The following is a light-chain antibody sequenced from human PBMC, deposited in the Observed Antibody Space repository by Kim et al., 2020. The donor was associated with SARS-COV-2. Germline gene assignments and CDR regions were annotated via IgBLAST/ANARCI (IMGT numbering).Light chain of an antibody. CDR3: QKYDSAPWT. Sequence: DIQMTQSPSSLSASVGARITITCRASQGINNYLAWYQQKPGKPPKLLIYAASALQSGVPSRFSGSGSGTDFTLTVTSLQPEDVATYYWQKYDSAPWTFGLGTKVDIK. V-gene: IGKV1-27*01. CDR2: AAS. CDR1: QGINNY. J-gene: IGKJ1*01.